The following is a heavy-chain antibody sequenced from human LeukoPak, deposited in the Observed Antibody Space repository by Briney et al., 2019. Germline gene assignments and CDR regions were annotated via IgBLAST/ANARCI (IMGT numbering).Heavy chain of an antibody. Sequence: GGSLRLSCAASGFTFSSYEMNWVRQAPGKGLEWVSYISSSGSTIYYADSVKGRFTISRDNAKNSLFLQMNSLRAEDTAVYYCARCQYNSSPDYWGQGTLVTVSS. CDR1: GFTFSSYE. V-gene: IGHV3-48*03. CDR3: ARCQYNSSPDY. CDR2: ISSSGSTI. D-gene: IGHD6-13*01. J-gene: IGHJ4*02.